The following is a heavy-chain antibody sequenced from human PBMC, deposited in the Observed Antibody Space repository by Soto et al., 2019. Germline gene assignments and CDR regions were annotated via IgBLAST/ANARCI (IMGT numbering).Heavy chain of an antibody. CDR3: ARDPRSGPPYYYYGMDV. D-gene: IGHD6-25*01. J-gene: IGHJ6*02. CDR2: ISSSSSTI. V-gene: IGHV3-48*02. CDR1: GFTFSSYS. Sequence: SLRLSCAASGFTFSSYSMNWVRQAPGKGLEWVSYISSSSSTIYYADSVKGRFTISRDNAKNSLYLQMNSLRDEDTAVYYCARDPRSGPPYYYYGMDVWGQGPTVTVSS.